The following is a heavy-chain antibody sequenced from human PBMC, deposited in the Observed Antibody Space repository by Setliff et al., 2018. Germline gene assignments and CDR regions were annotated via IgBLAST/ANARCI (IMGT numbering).Heavy chain of an antibody. CDR3: ARASRFGTTVWKGDYYMDV. Sequence: RASVKVSCKASGYTFSSYAMGWMRQAPGQRLEWMGWINTNTGNPSYAQDFTGRLVFSLDTSVSTAYLQISSLKAEDSAVYYCARASRFGTTVWKGDYYMDVWGKGTTVTVS. J-gene: IGHJ6*03. D-gene: IGHD4-4*01. CDR2: INTNTGNP. V-gene: IGHV7-4-1*02. CDR1: GYTFSSYA.